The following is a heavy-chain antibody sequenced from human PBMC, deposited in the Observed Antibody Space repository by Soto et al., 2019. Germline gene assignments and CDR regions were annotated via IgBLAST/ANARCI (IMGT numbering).Heavy chain of an antibody. CDR3: ARAVYDVWSGSLYYGMNV. CDR2: ISAYNGNT. CDR1: GYTFTSYG. J-gene: IGHJ6*02. D-gene: IGHD3-3*01. V-gene: IGHV1-18*01. Sequence: GASVKVSCKASGYTFTSYGISWVRQAPGQGLEWMGWISAYNGNTNYAQKLQGRVTMTTDTSTSTAYMELRSLRSDDTAVYYCARAVYDVWSGSLYYGMNVWGQGTPVTVSS.